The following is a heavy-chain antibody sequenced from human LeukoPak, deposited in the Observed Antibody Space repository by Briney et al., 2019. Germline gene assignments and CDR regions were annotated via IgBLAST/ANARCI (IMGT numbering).Heavy chain of an antibody. V-gene: IGHV1-18*01. CDR1: GYTFVTYG. CDR2: ISTYNGNT. CDR3: ARASFDH. J-gene: IGHJ4*02. Sequence: GASAKVSCKASGYTFVTYGINWVRQAPGQGPEWIGWISTYNGNTKYALKFQDRVTLTRDTSTTTAYMELKSLTSDDRAVYYCARASFDHWGQGTLVIVSS.